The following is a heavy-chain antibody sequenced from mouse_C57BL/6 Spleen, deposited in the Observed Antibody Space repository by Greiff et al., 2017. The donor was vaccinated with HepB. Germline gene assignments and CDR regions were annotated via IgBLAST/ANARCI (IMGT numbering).Heavy chain of an antibody. J-gene: IGHJ2*01. V-gene: IGHV7-3*01. D-gene: IGHD2-3*01. CDR3: ARYGTGWVFDY. CDR1: GFTFTDYY. CDR2: IRNKANGYTT. Sequence: DVKLVESGGGLVQPGGSLSLSCAASGFTFTDYYMSWVRQPPGKALEWLGFIRNKANGYTTEYSASVKGRFTISRDTSQSILYLQMNALRADDSATYYCARYGTGWVFDYWGQGTTLTVSS.